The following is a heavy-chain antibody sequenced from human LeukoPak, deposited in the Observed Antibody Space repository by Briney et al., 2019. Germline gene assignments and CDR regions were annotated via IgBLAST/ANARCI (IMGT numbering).Heavy chain of an antibody. V-gene: IGHV1-69*04. J-gene: IGHJ4*02. D-gene: IGHD1-14*01. Sequence: SVKVSCKASGYTFTGYYMHWVRQAPGQGLEWMGRIIPILGVANYAQKFQGRVTITADQSTSTAYMEVRSLRSEDTAVYYCATDINRPGGPEMQPPEGHWGRGTLVTVSS. CDR1: GYTFTGYY. CDR3: ATDINRPGGPEMQPPEGH. CDR2: IIPILGVA.